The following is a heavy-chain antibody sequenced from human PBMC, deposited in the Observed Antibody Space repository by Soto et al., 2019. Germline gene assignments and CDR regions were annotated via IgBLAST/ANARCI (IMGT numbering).Heavy chain of an antibody. J-gene: IGHJ6*02. D-gene: IGHD3-16*01. Sequence: GGSLRLSCAASGFTFRSYWMTWVRQAPGKGLEWVANIKQDGSEKFFVDSVKGRFTISRVNARESLYLQMNSLRAEDTAVYYCTRDYPYHYGLDVWGQGTTVTVSS. CDR3: TRDYPYHYGLDV. CDR2: IKQDGSEK. V-gene: IGHV3-7*03. CDR1: GFTFRSYW.